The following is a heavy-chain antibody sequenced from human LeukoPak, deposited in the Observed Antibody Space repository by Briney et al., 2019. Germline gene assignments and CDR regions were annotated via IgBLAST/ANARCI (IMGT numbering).Heavy chain of an antibody. D-gene: IGHD6-13*01. CDR3: ARGGISAPAGFDP. V-gene: IGHV1-18*01. J-gene: IGHJ5*02. CDR2: ISTYNGNT. CDR1: GYTFTTYD. Sequence: ASVKVSCKASGYTFTTYDISWVRQAPGQGLEWMGWISTYNGNTNYAQKLQGRVTMTTDTSTTTAYMELRSLTSDDTALYYCARGGISAPAGFDPWGKGTLVTVSS.